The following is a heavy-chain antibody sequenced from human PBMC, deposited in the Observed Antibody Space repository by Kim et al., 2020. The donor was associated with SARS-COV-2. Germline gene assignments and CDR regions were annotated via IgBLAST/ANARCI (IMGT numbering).Heavy chain of an antibody. D-gene: IGHD2-2*02. CDR2: INHSGGT. J-gene: IGHJ6*02. CDR3: ARGRAGVVPAPVLGLGPYYDFYALDV. V-gene: IGHV4-34*01. Sequence: SETLSLTCAVYGGSFSEYKWSWIRQAPGKGLEWIGEINHSGGTNLSPSLKSRLTISVDTSKSQFSLRLKSMTATDTAVYYCARGRAGVVPAPVLGLGPYYDFYALDVGGRGTPVAVPS. CDR1: GGSFSEYK.